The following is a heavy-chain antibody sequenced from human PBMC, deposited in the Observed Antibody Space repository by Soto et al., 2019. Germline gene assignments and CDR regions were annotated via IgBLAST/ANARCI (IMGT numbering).Heavy chain of an antibody. Sequence: GGSLRLSCAASGFTFSSYGMHWVRQAPGKGLEWVAVISYDGSNKYYADSVKGRFTISRDNSKNTLYLQMNSLRAEDTAGYYCAKDRGYCSSTSCYAEDIMDYWGQGTLVTVSS. CDR1: GFTFSSYG. J-gene: IGHJ4*02. V-gene: IGHV3-30*18. CDR3: AKDRGYCSSTSCYAEDIMDY. CDR2: ISYDGSNK. D-gene: IGHD2-2*01.